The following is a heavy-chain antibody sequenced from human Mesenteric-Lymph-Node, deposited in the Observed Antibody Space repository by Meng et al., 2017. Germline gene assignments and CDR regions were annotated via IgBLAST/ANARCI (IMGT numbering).Heavy chain of an antibody. CDR1: GGSISNYY. CDR2: MSYRGRT. CDR3: ARFCGGGRWADY. V-gene: IGHV4-59*01. J-gene: IGHJ4*02. Sequence: GSLRLSCTVSGGSISNYYWSWIRQPPGKGLEWIGYMSYRGRTNNSPSLKSGHTISRDTSRKQFSLKLNSVTAADPAMYYCARFCGGGRWADYWGQGTLVTVSS. D-gene: IGHD2-15*01.